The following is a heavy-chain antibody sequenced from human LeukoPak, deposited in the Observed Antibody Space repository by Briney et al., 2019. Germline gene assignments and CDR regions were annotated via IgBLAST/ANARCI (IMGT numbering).Heavy chain of an antibody. J-gene: IGHJ4*02. V-gene: IGHV4-34*09. CDR2: IYYSGST. CDR1: GGSFSGYY. Sequence: SETLSLTCAVYGGSFSGYYWSWIRQPPGKGLEWIGYIYYSGSTYYNPSLKSRVTISVDTSKNQFSLKLSSVTAADTAVYYCARDRPYDSSGYYYFDYWGQGTLVTVSS. D-gene: IGHD3-22*01. CDR3: ARDRPYDSSGYYYFDY.